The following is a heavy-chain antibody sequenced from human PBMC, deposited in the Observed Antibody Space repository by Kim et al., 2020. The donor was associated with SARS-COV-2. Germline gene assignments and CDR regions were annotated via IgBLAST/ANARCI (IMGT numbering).Heavy chain of an antibody. CDR3: ARDRHSSNKRITMVRGVISGFDH. Sequence: SETLSLTCTVSGGSISSGGYYWSWIRQHPGKGLEWIGYIYYSGSTYYNPSLKSRVTISVDTSKNQFSLKLSSVTAADTAVYYCARDRHSSNKRITMVRGVISGFDHWGQGTLVTVSS. CDR2: IYYSGST. D-gene: IGHD3-10*01. V-gene: IGHV4-31*03. CDR1: GGSISSGGYY. J-gene: IGHJ5*02.